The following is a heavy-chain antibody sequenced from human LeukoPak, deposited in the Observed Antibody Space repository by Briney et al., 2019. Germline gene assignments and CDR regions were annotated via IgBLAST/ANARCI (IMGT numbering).Heavy chain of an antibody. CDR1: GYTFTGYS. CDR3: ARVEDCSSTSCQYYYYMDV. CDR2: INPKSGGT. V-gene: IGHV1-2*02. Sequence: ASVKVSCKASGYTFTGYSMHWVRPAPGQGLEWLGWINPKSGGTNYAQKFQGRVNLTRGTSISTAYMELSRLRSDDTAVYYCARVEDCSSTSCQYYYYMDVWGKGTTVTVSS. D-gene: IGHD2-2*01. J-gene: IGHJ6*03.